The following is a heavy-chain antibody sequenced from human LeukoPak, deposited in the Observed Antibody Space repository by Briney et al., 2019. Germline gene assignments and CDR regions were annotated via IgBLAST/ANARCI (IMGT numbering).Heavy chain of an antibody. CDR2: ISSSSSYI. V-gene: IGHV3-21*04. CDR3: AKDIWDWGVNAFDI. D-gene: IGHD3/OR15-3a*01. CDR1: GFTFSSYS. J-gene: IGHJ3*02. Sequence: GGSLRLSCAASGFTFSSYSMNWVRQAPGKGLEWVSSISSSSSYIYCADSVKGRFTISRDNAKNSLYLQMNSLRAEDTALNYCAKDIWDWGVNAFDIWGQGTMVTVSS.